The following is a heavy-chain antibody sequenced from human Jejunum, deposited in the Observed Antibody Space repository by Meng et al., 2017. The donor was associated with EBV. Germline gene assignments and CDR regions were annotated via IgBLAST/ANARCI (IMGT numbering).Heavy chain of an antibody. V-gene: IGHV4-39*01. D-gene: IGHD4-17*01. J-gene: IGHJ4*02. CDR3: AMGPDYAKSGY. CDR1: GGSISSSIYC. CDR2: ICFSDYT. Sequence: QGPGPDTVKATETLLLPCTVSGGSISSSIYCWGWIRQPPGKGLEWIGSICFSDYTYHNPSLKSRVAISADTSKNQFSLSLTSVTAADTAVYYCAMGPDYAKSGYWGQGTLVTVSS.